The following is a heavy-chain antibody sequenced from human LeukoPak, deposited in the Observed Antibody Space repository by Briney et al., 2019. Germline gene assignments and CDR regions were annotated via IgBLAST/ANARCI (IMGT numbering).Heavy chain of an antibody. CDR2: IASDGSST. D-gene: IGHD4-23*01. CDR3: ARGRPHGNDY. J-gene: IGHJ4*02. CDR1: GFTFSSYW. V-gene: IGHV3-74*01. Sequence: GGSQRLSCAASGFTFSSYWMNWVRQAPGKGLVWVSRIASDGSSTTYADSVKGRFSISRDNAKNTLYLQMNSLRVEDTAVYYCARGRPHGNDYWGQGTLVTVSS.